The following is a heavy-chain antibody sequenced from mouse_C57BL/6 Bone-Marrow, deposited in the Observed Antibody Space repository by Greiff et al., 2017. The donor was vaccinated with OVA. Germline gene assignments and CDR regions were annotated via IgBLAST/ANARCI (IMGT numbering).Heavy chain of an antibody. Sequence: VQLQQSGAELARPGASVKLSCKASGYTSTSYGISWVKQRTGQGLEWIGEIYPRSGNTYYNEKFKGKATLTADKSSSTAYMELRSLTSEDSAVYFCARGGRFYAMDYWGQGTSVTVSS. CDR3: ARGGRFYAMDY. CDR1: GYTSTSYG. V-gene: IGHV1-81*01. CDR2: IYPRSGNT. D-gene: IGHD1-1*01. J-gene: IGHJ4*01.